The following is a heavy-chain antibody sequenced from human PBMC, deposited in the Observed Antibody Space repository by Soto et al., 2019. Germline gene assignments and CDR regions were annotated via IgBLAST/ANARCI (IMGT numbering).Heavy chain of an antibody. CDR3: SRDVVVGAKALNY. V-gene: IGHV3-7*01. CDR2: IKEDGSEK. Sequence: SLRLSCAASGFTFSNYWMTWVRQAPGKGLEWVANIKEDGSEKHYVDSVKGRFTISRDNAKNSLYLQMNSLRVEDTAVYFCSRDVVVGAKALNYWGQGALVTVSS. D-gene: IGHD2-15*01. CDR1: GFTFSNYW. J-gene: IGHJ4*02.